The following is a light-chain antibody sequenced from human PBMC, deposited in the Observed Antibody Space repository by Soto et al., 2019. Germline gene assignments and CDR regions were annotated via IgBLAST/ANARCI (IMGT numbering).Light chain of an antibody. CDR2: DAS. CDR1: QSVSSY. J-gene: IGKJ4*01. V-gene: IGKV3-11*01. CDR3: QQSSNWPHPLT. Sequence: EIVLTQSPATLSLSPGERATLSCRASQSVSSYLAWYQQKPGQAPRLLIYDASNRATCIPARFSGIGSGTDFTLTISSLEPEDFAVYYCQQSSNWPHPLTFGGGTKVEIK.